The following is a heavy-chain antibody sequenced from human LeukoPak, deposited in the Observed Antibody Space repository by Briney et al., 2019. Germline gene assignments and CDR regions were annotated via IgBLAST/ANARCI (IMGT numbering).Heavy chain of an antibody. D-gene: IGHD3-10*01. Sequence: KPGGSLRLSCAASGFTFSDYYMSWIRQAPGKGLEWVSYISSSGSTIYYADSVKGRFTISRDNTKNSLYLQMNSLRAEDTAVYYCASTGGYGSGTYDYYYFGMDVWGQGTTVTVSS. V-gene: IGHV3-11*04. CDR1: GFTFSDYY. CDR2: ISSSGSTI. CDR3: ASTGGYGSGTYDYYYFGMDV. J-gene: IGHJ6*02.